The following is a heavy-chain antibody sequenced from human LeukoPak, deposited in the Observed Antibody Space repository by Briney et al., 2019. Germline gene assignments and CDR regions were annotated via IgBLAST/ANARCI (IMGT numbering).Heavy chain of an antibody. CDR3: ASSPEDDYGDYVGLYYFDY. V-gene: IGHV1-69*05. Sequence: ASVKVSCKASGGTFSSYAISWVRQAPGQGLEWMGGIIPIFCTANYAQKFQGRVTITTDESTSTAYMELSSLRSEDTAVYYCASSPEDDYGDYVGLYYFDYWGQGTLVTVSS. CDR2: IIPIFCTA. D-gene: IGHD4-17*01. CDR1: GGTFSSYA. J-gene: IGHJ4*02.